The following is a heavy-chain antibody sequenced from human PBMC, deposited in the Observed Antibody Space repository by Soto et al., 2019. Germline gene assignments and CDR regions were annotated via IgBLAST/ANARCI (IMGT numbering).Heavy chain of an antibody. V-gene: IGHV1-8*01. J-gene: IGHJ4*02. Sequence: QVQLVQSGAEVKKPGSSVKVSCKASGYTFTSYDINWVRQAPGQGLEWMGWMNPNSGNTRYAQKFQGRVTLTSNTSISTDYMELSSLRSEDTAVDYCAGGGNFYFWGQGTLVTVSS. CDR3: AGGGNFYF. D-gene: IGHD2-15*01. CDR1: GYTFTSYD. CDR2: MNPNSGNT.